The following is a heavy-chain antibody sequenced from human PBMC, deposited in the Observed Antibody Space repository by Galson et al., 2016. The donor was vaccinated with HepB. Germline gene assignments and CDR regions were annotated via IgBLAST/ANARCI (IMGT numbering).Heavy chain of an antibody. V-gene: IGHV1-69*06. J-gene: IGHJ4*02. CDR1: GDTFSVFA. D-gene: IGHD6-19*01. CDR2: INPIFATA. CDR3: AREDGLNYMWLAS. Sequence: SVKVSCKAPGDTFSVFAIIWVRQAPGQGLEWRGGINPIFATANYAQKFQGRVSSTADKSTSTAYIELSSLRSEDTAVYYCAREDGLNYMWLASWGQGTLVTVSS.